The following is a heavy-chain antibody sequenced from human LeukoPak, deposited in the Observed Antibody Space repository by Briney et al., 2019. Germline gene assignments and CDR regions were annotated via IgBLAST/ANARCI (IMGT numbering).Heavy chain of an antibody. CDR2: INPNSGGT. CDR1: GYTFTSYG. J-gene: IGHJ4*02. CDR3: ARDRLADYDFWSGYYYFDY. V-gene: IGHV1-2*02. Sequence: ASVKVSCKASGYTFTSYGISWARQAPGQGLEWMGWINPNSGGTNYAQKFQGRVTMTRDTSISTAYMELSRLRSDDTAVYYCARDRLADYDFWSGYYYFDYWGQGTLVTVSS. D-gene: IGHD3-3*01.